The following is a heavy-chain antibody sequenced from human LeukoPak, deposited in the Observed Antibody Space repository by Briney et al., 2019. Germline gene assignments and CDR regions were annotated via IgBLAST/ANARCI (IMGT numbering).Heavy chain of an antibody. V-gene: IGHV4-39*01. J-gene: IGHJ4*02. Sequence: PSETLSLTCTVSGGSISSSSYYWGWIRQPPGKGLEWIGGIYYSGNTYYNASLKSRVTISVDTSKNQFSLKLTSVTAADTAVYYCARLFPTTAVAGNFDYWGQGTLVTVSS. CDR2: IYYSGNT. CDR1: GGSISSSSYY. CDR3: ARLFPTTAVAGNFDY. D-gene: IGHD6-19*01.